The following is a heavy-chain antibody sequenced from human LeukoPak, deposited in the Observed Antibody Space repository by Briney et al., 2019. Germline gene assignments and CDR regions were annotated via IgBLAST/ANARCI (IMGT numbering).Heavy chain of an antibody. CDR3: TTGSYDSSSYYYFDY. CDR1: GFTFSNAW. V-gene: IGHV3-15*01. D-gene: IGHD3-22*01. CDR2: IKSKTDGGTT. Sequence: GGSLRLSCAASGFTFSNAWMSWVRQAPGKGLEWVGRIKSKTDGGTTDYAAPVKGRFTISRDDSKNTLYLQMNSLKTEDTAVYYCTTGSYDSSSYYYFDYWGQGTLVTVSS. J-gene: IGHJ4*02.